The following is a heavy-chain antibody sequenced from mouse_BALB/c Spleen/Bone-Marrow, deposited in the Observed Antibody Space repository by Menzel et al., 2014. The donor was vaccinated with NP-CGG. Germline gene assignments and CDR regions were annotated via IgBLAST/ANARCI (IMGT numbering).Heavy chain of an antibody. J-gene: IGHJ2*01. CDR2: IHPGDGDT. D-gene: IGHD2-1*01. CDR1: GYTFTNFW. CDR3: ARVYYGNLDY. V-gene: IGHV1-80*01. Sequence: VQLQQSRAELVRPGSSVKISCKASGYTFTNFWMNWVKQRPGQGLEWIGQIHPGDGDTNNNGKFKGKATLTTDKSSSTAYMQLSSLSSEDSAVYFCARVYYGNLDYWGQGTTLTVSS.